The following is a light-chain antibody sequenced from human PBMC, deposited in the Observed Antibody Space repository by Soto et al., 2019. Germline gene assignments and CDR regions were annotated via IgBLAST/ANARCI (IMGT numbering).Light chain of an antibody. CDR2: DVS. J-gene: IGLJ2*01. CDR1: SSDAGGYNY. V-gene: IGLV2-11*01. Sequence: QSALTQPRSVSGSPGQSVTISCTGTSSDAGGYNYVSWYTQHPGKAPKLMIYDVSKRPSGVPDRFSGSKSGNTASLTISGLQDEDEADYYCCSYAGSYTVVFGGGTKLTVL. CDR3: CSYAGSYTVV.